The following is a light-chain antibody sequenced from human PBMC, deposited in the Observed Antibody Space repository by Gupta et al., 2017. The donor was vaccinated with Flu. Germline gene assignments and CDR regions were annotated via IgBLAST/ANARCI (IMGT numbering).Light chain of an antibody. J-gene: IGLJ2*01. CDR1: SSNSGSNT. Sequence: HSVLTHPPSASATPGQRVTISCSGSSSNSGSNTVNWYQQLPGTAPKLLSDSKKQRPSGVPDRFSGSKSGTSASLAISGLQAEDEADYYCEAWEDSLNGPVFGGGTQLTVL. CDR3: EAWEDSLNGPV. V-gene: IGLV1-44*01. CDR2: SKK.